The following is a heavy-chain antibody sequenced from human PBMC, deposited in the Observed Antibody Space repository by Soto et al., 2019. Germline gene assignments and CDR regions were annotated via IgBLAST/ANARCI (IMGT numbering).Heavy chain of an antibody. CDR2: INSDGSST. CDR3: ARDRVTMIVVNGMDV. CDR1: GFTFSGYW. D-gene: IGHD3-22*01. J-gene: IGHJ6*02. V-gene: IGHV3-74*01. Sequence: EVQLVVSGGGLVQPGGSLRLSCAASGFTFSGYWMHWVRQAPGKGLVWVSRINSDGSSTNYADPVKGRFTISRDNAKNTLYLQMNSLRAEDTAVYYCARDRVTMIVVNGMDVWGQGTTVTVSS.